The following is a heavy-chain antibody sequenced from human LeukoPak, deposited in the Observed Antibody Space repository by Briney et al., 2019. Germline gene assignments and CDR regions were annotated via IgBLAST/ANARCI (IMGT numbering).Heavy chain of an antibody. CDR2: ILSDGRKK. D-gene: IGHD3-10*01. CDR1: GFTFSTYA. CDR3: ARTALQYFDSGSYSLDTFDI. Sequence: GGSLRLSCAASGFTFSTYAMHWVRQAPGKGLEWVAVILSDGRKKYDAESVKGRFTISRDNSKNTLYLQVNSLRAEDTAVYYCARTALQYFDSGSYSLDTFDIWGQGTMVTVSS. V-gene: IGHV3-30*04. J-gene: IGHJ3*02.